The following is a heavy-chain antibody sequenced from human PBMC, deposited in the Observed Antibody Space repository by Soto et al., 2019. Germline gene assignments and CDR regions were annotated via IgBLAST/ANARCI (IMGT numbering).Heavy chain of an antibody. CDR1: GFTFRSYA. D-gene: IGHD6-19*01. CDR2: ISYDDGSKK. J-gene: IGHJ4*02. Sequence: PGGSLRLSCAASGFTFRSYAMHWVRQAPGKGLEWVAVISYDDGSKKYNGDSVKGRFTISRDNSKNTLYLQMNSLRAEDTAVYYCARDPYSSGSFVYFDYWGQGTLVTVSS. V-gene: IGHV3-30-3*01. CDR3: ARDPYSSGSFVYFDY.